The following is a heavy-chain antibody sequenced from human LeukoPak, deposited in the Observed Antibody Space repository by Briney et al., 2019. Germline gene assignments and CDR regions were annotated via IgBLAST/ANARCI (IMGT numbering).Heavy chain of an antibody. Sequence: LSLTCTVSGGSIISSNYYWAWIRQAPGKGLEWVSYISSSGSTIYYADSVKGRFTISRDNAKNSLYLQMNSLRAEDTAVYYCARPERGVSGAFDIWGQGTMVTVSS. CDR3: ARPERGVSGAFDI. CDR1: GGSIISSNYY. J-gene: IGHJ3*02. D-gene: IGHD1-26*01. CDR2: ISSSGSTI. V-gene: IGHV3-11*04.